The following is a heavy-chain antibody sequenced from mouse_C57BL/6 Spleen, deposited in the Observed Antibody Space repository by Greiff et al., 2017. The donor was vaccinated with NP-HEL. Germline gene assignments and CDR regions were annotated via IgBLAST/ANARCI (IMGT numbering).Heavy chain of an antibody. CDR3: ALYDGYYNYAMDY. Sequence: VQLQQSGPELVKPGASVKISCKASGYAFSSSWMNWVKQRPGKGLEWIGRIYPGDGDTNYNGKFKGKATLTADKSSSTAYMQLSSLTSEDSAVYFCALYDGYYNYAMDYWGQGTSVTVSS. CDR1: GYAFSSSW. CDR2: IYPGDGDT. J-gene: IGHJ4*01. D-gene: IGHD2-3*01. V-gene: IGHV1-82*01.